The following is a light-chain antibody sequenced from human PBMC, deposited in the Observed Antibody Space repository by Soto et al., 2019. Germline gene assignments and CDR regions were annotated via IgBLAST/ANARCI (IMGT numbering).Light chain of an antibody. V-gene: IGKV3-11*01. J-gene: IGKJ2*01. CDR3: QQRSNYMYT. CDR1: QSVSSY. Sequence: EIVLTQSPATLSLSPGERATLSCRASQSVSSYLAWYQQKPGQAPRLLIYDASKRATGIPARFSGSGSGTDFTLTISSLEPEDFAVYYCQQRSNYMYTFGQGTKLEIK. CDR2: DAS.